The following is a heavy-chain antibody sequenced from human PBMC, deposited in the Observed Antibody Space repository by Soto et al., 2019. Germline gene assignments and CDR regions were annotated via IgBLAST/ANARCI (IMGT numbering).Heavy chain of an antibody. CDR3: ARHNYGSGSTYFDY. V-gene: IGHV4-59*08. CDR1: GGSISPFY. D-gene: IGHD3-10*01. CDR2: TYDSGST. Sequence: SETLSLTCSVSGGSISPFYWNWIRQSPGKGLEWIGYTYDSGSTYYNPSLKSRVTVSLDTSKNQFSLKLNSMTAADTAVYYCARHNYGSGSTYFDYWGQGTLVTVSS. J-gene: IGHJ4*02.